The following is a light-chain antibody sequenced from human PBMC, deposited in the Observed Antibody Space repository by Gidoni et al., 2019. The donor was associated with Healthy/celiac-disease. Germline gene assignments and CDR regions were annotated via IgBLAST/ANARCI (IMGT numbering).Light chain of an antibody. J-gene: IGKJ1*01. CDR3: QQRSNWPPE. CDR2: DAS. V-gene: IGKV3-11*01. CDR1: PGVSSY. Sequence: EIVLTQSPATLSLSPGERSTLSCRASPGVSSYLAWYQQKPGQAPRLLIYDASNRATGIPARFSGSGSGTDFTLTISSLEPEDFAVYYCQQRSNWPPEFXQXTKVEIK.